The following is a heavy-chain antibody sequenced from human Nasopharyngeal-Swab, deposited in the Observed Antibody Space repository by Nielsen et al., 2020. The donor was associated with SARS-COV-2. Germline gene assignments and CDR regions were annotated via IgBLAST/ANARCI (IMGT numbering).Heavy chain of an antibody. Sequence: GGSLRLSCTGSGYTFSNYAISWVRQAPGKGLEWVSAISGSGGSTYYADSVKGRFTISRDNSKSTLYLQMNSLRADDTALYYCADPPFSEYWGQGTLVTVSS. CDR1: GYTFSNYA. V-gene: IGHV3-23*01. CDR3: ADPPFSEY. J-gene: IGHJ4*02. CDR2: ISGSGGST.